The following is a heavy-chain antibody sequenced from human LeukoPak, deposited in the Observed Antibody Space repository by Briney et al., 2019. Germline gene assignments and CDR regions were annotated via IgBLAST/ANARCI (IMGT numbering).Heavy chain of an antibody. V-gene: IGHV4-4*07. CDR1: GGSIRNYY. D-gene: IGHD2-15*01. CDR3: VRENLEDTFYYYMDV. CDR2: IYSSGTT. Sequence: PSETLSLTCSVSGGSIRNYYWNWVRQPAGMGLEWLGRIYSSGTTNCNPSLKSRVTMSVDTSKNQFSLKLYSVTAADTAVYYCVRENLEDTFYYYMDVWGKGTTVTVSS. J-gene: IGHJ6*03.